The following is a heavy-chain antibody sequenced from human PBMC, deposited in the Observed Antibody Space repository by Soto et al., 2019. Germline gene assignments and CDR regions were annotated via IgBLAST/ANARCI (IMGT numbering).Heavy chain of an antibody. V-gene: IGHV1-69*01. CDR3: ASVGAVGASVGEDY. J-gene: IGHJ4*02. CDR1: GGTFSSYA. Sequence: QVQLVQSGAEVQKPGSSVKVSCKASGGTFSSYAICWVRQAPGQGLEWMGGIIPIFGTANYAQKFQGRVTITADESTSTAYMELSSLRSEDTAVYYCASVGAVGASVGEDYWGQGTLVTVSS. D-gene: IGHD1-26*01. CDR2: IIPIFGTA.